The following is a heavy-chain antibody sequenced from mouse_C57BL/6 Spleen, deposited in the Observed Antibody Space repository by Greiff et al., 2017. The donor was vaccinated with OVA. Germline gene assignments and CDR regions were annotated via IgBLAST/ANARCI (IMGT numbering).Heavy chain of an antibody. CDR1: GYTFTSYW. J-gene: IGHJ1*03. V-gene: IGHV1-64*01. D-gene: IGHD1-1*01. CDR3: ARDPYYCGSSHWYFDV. Sequence: QVQLQQPGAELVKPGASVKLSCKASGYTFTSYWMHWVKQRPGQGLEWIGMIHPNSGSTNYNEKFKSKATLTVDKSSSTAYMQLSSLTSEHSAVYYCARDPYYCGSSHWYFDVWGTGTTVTVSS. CDR2: IHPNSGST.